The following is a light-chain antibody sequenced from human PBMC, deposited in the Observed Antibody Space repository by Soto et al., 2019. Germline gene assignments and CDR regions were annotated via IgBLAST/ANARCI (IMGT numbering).Light chain of an antibody. V-gene: IGLV1-44*01. CDR2: RNN. Sequence: QSVLNEPPSASGTPGQRVTISFSGSSSNIGSNTVNWYQQLPGPAPKLLIDRNNQRPSGVPDRFSGSKSGTSASPAISGRQSEDEADYYCAAWDDSLNGREVFGGGTKLTVL. CDR3: AAWDDSLNGREV. J-gene: IGLJ2*01. CDR1: SSNIGSNT.